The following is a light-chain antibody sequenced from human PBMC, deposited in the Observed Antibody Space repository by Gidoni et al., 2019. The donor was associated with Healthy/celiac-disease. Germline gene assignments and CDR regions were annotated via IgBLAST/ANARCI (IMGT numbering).Light chain of an antibody. CDR1: QSLLHSNVYNY. Sequence: DIVMTQSPLSLPVTPGEPASISCTSRQSLLHSNVYNYLDWYLQKPGQSPQLLIYFGSNRAPGVPDRFSGSGSGTDFTLKISRVEAEDVGVYYCMQALQTRTFGQGTKVEIK. CDR3: MQALQTRT. J-gene: IGKJ1*01. V-gene: IGKV2-28*01. CDR2: FGS.